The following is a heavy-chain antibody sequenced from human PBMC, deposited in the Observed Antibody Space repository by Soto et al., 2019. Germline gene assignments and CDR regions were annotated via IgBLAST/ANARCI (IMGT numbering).Heavy chain of an antibody. V-gene: IGHV4-30-2*01. J-gene: IGHJ6*02. D-gene: IGHD1-1*01. CDR2: IYHSGST. Sequence: SETLSLTCAVSGGSISSSGYSWSWIRQPPGKGLEWIGYIYHSGSTYYNPSLKSRVTISVDTSKNQFSLKLSSVTAADTAVYYCARDLGTYDMDVWGQGTTVTVSS. CDR1: GGSISSSGYS. CDR3: ARDLGTYDMDV.